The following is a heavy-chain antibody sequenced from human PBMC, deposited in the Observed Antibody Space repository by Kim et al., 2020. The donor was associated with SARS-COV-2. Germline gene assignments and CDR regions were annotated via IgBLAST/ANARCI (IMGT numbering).Heavy chain of an antibody. J-gene: IGHJ4*02. CDR1: GFTFSSYW. CDR3: ARVRYYYDSSGYYYFVYFDY. V-gene: IGHV3-74*01. CDR2: INSDGSST. D-gene: IGHD3-22*01. Sequence: GGSLRLSCAASGFTFSSYWMHWVRQAPGKGLVWVSRINSDGSSTSYADSVKGRFTISRDNAKNTLYLQMNSLRAEDTAVYYCARVRYYYDSSGYYYFVYFDYWGQGTLVTVSS.